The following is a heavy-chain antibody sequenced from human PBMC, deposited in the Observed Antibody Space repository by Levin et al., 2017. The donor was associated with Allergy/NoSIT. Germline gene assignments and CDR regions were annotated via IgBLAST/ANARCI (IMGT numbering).Heavy chain of an antibody. CDR1: GGSISSSNW. V-gene: IGHV4-4*02. J-gene: IGHJ4*02. Sequence: SQTLSLTCAVSGGSISSSNWWNWVRQPPGKGLEWIGEINHSGSANYNSSLKSRVTISVDKSKNQFSLKLTSVTAADTAVYYCARDKGDYDSSGYYFDYWGQGTLVTVSS. CDR2: INHSGSA. CDR3: ARDKGDYDSSGYYFDY. D-gene: IGHD3-22*01.